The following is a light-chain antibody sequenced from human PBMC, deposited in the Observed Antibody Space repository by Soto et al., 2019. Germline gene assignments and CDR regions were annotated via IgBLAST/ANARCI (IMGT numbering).Light chain of an antibody. CDR1: QSVSSSY. CDR3: QQYNNWPPWT. V-gene: IGKV3D-15*01. CDR2: GAS. J-gene: IGKJ1*01. Sequence: EIVLTQSPGTLSLSPGERATLSCRASQSVSSSYLAWYQQKPGQAPRLLIYGASSRATGIPARFSGSGSGTEFTLTISSLQSEDFAVYYCQQYNNWPPWTFGQGTKV.